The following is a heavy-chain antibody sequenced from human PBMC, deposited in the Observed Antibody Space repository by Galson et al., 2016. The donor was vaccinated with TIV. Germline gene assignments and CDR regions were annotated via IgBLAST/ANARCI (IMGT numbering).Heavy chain of an antibody. J-gene: IGHJ3*02. CDR2: MTDTGSNI. V-gene: IGHV3-48*03. CDR1: GFMFSNFE. Sequence: SCAASGFMFSNFEMNWVRQAPGKGLEWVSYMTDTGSNIQYADSVKGRFTISRDNAKNSLYLQMNRLRVEDTAVYYCARERPGTRGDALDMWGQGTMVTVSS. D-gene: IGHD1-1*01. CDR3: ARERPGTRGDALDM.